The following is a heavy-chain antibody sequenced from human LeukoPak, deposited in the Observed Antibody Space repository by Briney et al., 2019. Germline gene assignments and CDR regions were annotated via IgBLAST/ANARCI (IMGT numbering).Heavy chain of an antibody. Sequence: GGSLRLSCAASGFTFSSYSMNWVRQAPGKGLEWVASVNTVSSYIYYADSMRGRFTISRDNAKNSLFLQMNSLRAEDTAVYYCAKGPAKYSGYDYFEYWGQGTLVTVSS. CDR1: GFTFSSYS. V-gene: IGHV3-21*01. CDR3: AKGPAKYSGYDYFEY. D-gene: IGHD5-12*01. CDR2: VNTVSSYI. J-gene: IGHJ4*02.